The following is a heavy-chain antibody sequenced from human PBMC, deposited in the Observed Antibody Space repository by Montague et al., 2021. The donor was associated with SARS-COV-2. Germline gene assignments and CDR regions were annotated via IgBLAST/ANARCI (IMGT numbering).Heavy chain of an antibody. Sequence: SETLSLTCAVYGGSFSDYYWTWIRQPPGKGLEWIGETDHSGTTNYNPSLKSRVTISVDTSKNQFSLKLSSVTAADTAVYYCARERYSFSLTRGSTWFDPWGQGTLVTVSS. CDR1: GGSFSDYY. D-gene: IGHD3-9*01. CDR3: ARERYSFSLTRGSTWFDP. V-gene: IGHV4-34*01. J-gene: IGHJ5*02. CDR2: TDHSGTT.